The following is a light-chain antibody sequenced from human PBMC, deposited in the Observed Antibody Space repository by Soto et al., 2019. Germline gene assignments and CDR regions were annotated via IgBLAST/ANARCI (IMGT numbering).Light chain of an antibody. CDR3: QQYDNLPLT. CDR1: QDISNY. J-gene: IGKJ4*01. V-gene: IGKV1-33*01. CDR2: DAS. Sequence: LHMTQSPSTLSAFVGDRVTITCRATQDISNYLNWYQQKPGKAPKLLIYDASNLETGVPSRFSGSGSGTDFTFTISSLQPEDIATYYCQQYDNLPLTFGGGTKVDIK.